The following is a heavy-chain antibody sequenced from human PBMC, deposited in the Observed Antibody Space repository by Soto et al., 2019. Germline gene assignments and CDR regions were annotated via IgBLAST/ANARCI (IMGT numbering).Heavy chain of an antibody. CDR2: ISAYNGNT. V-gene: IGHV1-18*01. Sequence: QVKLVQSGGEVKKPAASVKISCKASGYTFSSYGISWVRKAPGQGLEWMGWISAYNGNTNYAQKFQGRVTMTTDTSTSTAYMELRSLRSDDTAIYYCARTLNEWLLGLEWGQGTLVTVSS. D-gene: IGHD3-3*01. J-gene: IGHJ4*02. CDR3: ARTLNEWLLGLE. CDR1: GYTFSSYG.